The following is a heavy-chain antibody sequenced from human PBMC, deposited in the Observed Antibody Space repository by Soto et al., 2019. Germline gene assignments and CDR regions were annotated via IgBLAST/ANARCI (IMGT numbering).Heavy chain of an antibody. CDR2: TYYKSRWYN. V-gene: IGHV6-1*01. J-gene: IGHJ4*02. Sequence: QVQLQQSGPGLVKPSQTLSLTCAISGDSVSSDTASWNWIRQSPSRGLEWLGRTYYKSRWYNDYAVSVKSRININPDTSKNQFSLQLNSVTPEDTAVYYCARDPGRVGIVATAPGFYFDYWGQGSLVTVSS. D-gene: IGHD1-26*01. CDR3: ARDPGRVGIVATAPGFYFDY. CDR1: GDSVSSDTAS.